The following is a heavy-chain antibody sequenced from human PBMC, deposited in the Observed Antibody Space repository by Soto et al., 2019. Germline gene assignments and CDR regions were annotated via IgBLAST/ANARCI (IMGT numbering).Heavy chain of an antibody. CDR2: IWYDGSNK. Sequence: QVQLVESGGGVVQPGRSLRLSCAASGFTFSSYGMHWVRQAPGKGLEWVAVIWYDGSNKYYADSVKGRFTISRDNSKNTLYLQMNSLRAEDTAVYYCARVDFWSGQGPRYYFDYWGQGTLVTVSS. V-gene: IGHV3-33*01. J-gene: IGHJ4*02. D-gene: IGHD3-3*01. CDR3: ARVDFWSGQGPRYYFDY. CDR1: GFTFSSYG.